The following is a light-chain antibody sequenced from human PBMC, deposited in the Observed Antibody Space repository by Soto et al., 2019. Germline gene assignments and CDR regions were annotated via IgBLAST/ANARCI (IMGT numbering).Light chain of an antibody. CDR1: QSVSSSY. J-gene: IGKJ3*01. V-gene: IGKV3-20*01. CDR2: GTS. CDR3: QQYGTSLFS. Sequence: EIVFTQSPCTLSLSPGERATLSWRASQSVSSSYLAWYQQKPGQAPRLLIYGTSSRATGIPDRFSGSGSGTDFTLTISRLEPEDFAVYYCQQYGTSLFSFGPGTKVDIK.